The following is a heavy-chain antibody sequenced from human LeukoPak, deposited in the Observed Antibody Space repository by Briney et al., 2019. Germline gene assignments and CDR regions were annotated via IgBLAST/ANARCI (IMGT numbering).Heavy chain of an antibody. Sequence: GGSLRLSCAASGFTFSSYEMNWVRQAPGKGLEWVSYISSSGSNIYYADSVKGRFTISRDNAKNSLYLQMNSLRAEDTAVYYCASAYTYYDIFAYYWGQRTLVTVSS. CDR2: ISSSGSNI. CDR1: GFTFSSYE. CDR3: ASAYTYYDIFAYY. J-gene: IGHJ4*02. D-gene: IGHD3-9*01. V-gene: IGHV3-48*03.